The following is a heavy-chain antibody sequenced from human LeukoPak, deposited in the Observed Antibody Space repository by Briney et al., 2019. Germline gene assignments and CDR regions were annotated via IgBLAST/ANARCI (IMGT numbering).Heavy chain of an antibody. J-gene: IGHJ4*02. Sequence: ASVKVSCKASGYTFTSYDINWVRQATGQGLEWMGWMNPNSGNTGYAQKFQGRVTMTRNTSISTAYMELSSLRSEDTAVYYCARVFSSWYWQVEYYFDYWGQGTLVTVSS. V-gene: IGHV1-8*01. CDR1: GYTFTSYD. CDR3: ARVFSSWYWQVEYYFDY. D-gene: IGHD6-13*01. CDR2: MNPNSGNT.